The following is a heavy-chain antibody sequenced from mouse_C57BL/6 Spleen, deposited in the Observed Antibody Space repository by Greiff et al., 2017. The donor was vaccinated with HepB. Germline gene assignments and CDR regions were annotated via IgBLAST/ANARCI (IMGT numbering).Heavy chain of an antibody. CDR3: ARSGWTAQATPWFAY. CDR1: GYTFTSYW. V-gene: IGHV1-53*01. J-gene: IGHJ3*01. CDR2: INPSNGGT. Sequence: QVQLQQPGTELVKPGASVKLSCKASGYTFTSYWMHWVKQRPGQGLEWIGNINPSNGGTNYNEKFKSKATLTVDKSSSTAYMQLSSLTSEDSAVYYCARSGWTAQATPWFAYWGQGTLVTVSA. D-gene: IGHD3-2*02.